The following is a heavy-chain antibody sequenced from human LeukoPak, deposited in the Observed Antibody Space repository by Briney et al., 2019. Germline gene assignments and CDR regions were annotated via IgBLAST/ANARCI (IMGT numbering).Heavy chain of an antibody. CDR1: GYTFIGYY. Sequence: ASVKVSCKVSGYTFIGYYIHWVRQAPGQGLEWMGWINPNTGGTKSPQKFQGRITMTRATSISTAYVELSSLRSDDTAVYYCARDYYDNTGYYPRAEYFQHWGQGTLVTVSS. CDR2: INPNTGGT. CDR3: ARDYYDNTGYYPRAEYFQH. D-gene: IGHD3-22*01. J-gene: IGHJ1*01. V-gene: IGHV1-2*02.